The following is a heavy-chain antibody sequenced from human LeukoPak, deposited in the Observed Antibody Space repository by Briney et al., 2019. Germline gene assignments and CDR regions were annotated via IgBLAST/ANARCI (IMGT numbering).Heavy chain of an antibody. V-gene: IGHV3-7*01. CDR1: GFTFSNYW. Sequence: GGSLRLSCAASGFTFSNYWMNWVRQAPGKGLEWVANIKQDGSETYYVDSVKGRFTISRDNSKNTLYLQMNSLRAEDTAVYYCAREGPRGNSQFDYWGQGTLVTVSS. D-gene: IGHD2/OR15-2a*01. CDR3: AREGPRGNSQFDY. J-gene: IGHJ4*02. CDR2: IKQDGSET.